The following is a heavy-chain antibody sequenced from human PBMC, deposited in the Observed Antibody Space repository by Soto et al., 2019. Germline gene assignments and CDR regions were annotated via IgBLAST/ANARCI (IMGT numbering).Heavy chain of an antibody. Sequence: EVQLVESGGGLVQPGGSLRLSCAASGFTFSTYWMTWVRQAPGRGLEWVANIRKDASVIHYADSVEGRFTISRDNAKNSLYLPRRSLRAEDTAVYFCARDVSPADGNVFYDAFDIWGQGTVVSVSS. J-gene: IGHJ3*02. CDR1: GFTFSTYW. V-gene: IGHV3-7*01. D-gene: IGHD2-2*01. CDR2: IRKDASVI. CDR3: ARDVSPADGNVFYDAFDI.